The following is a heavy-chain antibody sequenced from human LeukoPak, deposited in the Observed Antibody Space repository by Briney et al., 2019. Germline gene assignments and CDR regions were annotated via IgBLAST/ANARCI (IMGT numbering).Heavy chain of an antibody. CDR2: TSYDGSNI. J-gene: IGHJ4*02. CDR3: ARDLVDYDSSGYCDN. CDR1: GFIFSSYA. V-gene: IGHV3-30-3*01. D-gene: IGHD3-22*01. Sequence: GGSLRLSCAASGFIFSSYAMHWVRQAPGKGLEWVAVTSYDGSNIYYADSVKGRFTISRDNSKNTLYLQMNSPRVEDTAVYYCARDLVDYDSSGYCDNWGQGTLVTVSS.